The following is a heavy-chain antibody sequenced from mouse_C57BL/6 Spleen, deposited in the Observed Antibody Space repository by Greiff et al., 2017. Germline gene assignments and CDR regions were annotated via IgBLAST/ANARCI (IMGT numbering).Heavy chain of an antibody. CDR3: ARGGGPLYLDV. CDR2: IYPSDSET. J-gene: IGHJ1*03. Sequence: QVQLQQPGAELVRPGSSVKLSCKASGYTFTSYWMDWVKQRPGQGLEWIGNIYPSDSETHYNQKFKDKATLTVDKSSSTAYMPRSSLTSENSAVYYCARGGGPLYLDVWGRGTTVTVSS. V-gene: IGHV1-61*01. CDR1: GYTFTSYW.